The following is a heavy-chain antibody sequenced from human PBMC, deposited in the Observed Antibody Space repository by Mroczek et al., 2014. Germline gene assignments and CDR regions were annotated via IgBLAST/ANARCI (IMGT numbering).Heavy chain of an antibody. D-gene: IGHD1-7*01. Sequence: QVQLQQWGAGLLKPSETLSLTCAVYGGSFSGYYWSWIRQPPGKGLEWIGEINHSGSTNYNPSLKSRVTISVDTSKNQFSLKLSSVTAADTAVYYCARGRNYAYYYYYGMDVWGQGTTVTVSS. CDR3: ARGRNYAYYYYYGMDV. J-gene: IGHJ6*02. V-gene: IGHV4-34*01. CDR1: GGSFSGYY. CDR2: INHSGST.